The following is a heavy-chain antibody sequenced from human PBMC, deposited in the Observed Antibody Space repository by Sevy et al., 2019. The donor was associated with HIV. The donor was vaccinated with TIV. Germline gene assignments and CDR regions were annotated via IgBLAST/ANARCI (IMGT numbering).Heavy chain of an antibody. CDR2: IWSDGAYQ. Sequence: GGSLRLSCTTSGFTFSAYAMHWVRQAPGKGLEWVAIIWSDGAYQYHGDSVKGRFTISRDNSKNTLYLQMNSLRVEDTAVYYCARGGYYYDNAAYYAFDSWGQGTLDTVSS. CDR1: GFTFSAYA. J-gene: IGHJ4*02. CDR3: ARGGYYYDNAAYYAFDS. V-gene: IGHV3-33*01. D-gene: IGHD3-22*01.